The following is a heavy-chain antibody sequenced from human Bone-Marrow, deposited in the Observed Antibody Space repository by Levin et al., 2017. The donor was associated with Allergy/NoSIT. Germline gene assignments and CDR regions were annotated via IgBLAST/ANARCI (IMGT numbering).Heavy chain of an antibody. V-gene: IGHV3-30*03. J-gene: IGHJ5*02. CDR1: GFTFSDYG. CDR2: ITKDGSKK. Sequence: PGESLKISCAVSGFTFSDYGMHWVRQAPGKGLEWVASITKDGSKKYYLDSVKGRSTLSRDSSKNTVSLQMNSLTADDTAVYFCARDHPEDCFDPWGQGTLVIVSS. CDR3: ARDHPEDCFDP.